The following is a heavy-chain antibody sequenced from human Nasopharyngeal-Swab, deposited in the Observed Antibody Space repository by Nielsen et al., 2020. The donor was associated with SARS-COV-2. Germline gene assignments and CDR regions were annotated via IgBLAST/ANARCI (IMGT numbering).Heavy chain of an antibody. V-gene: IGHV3-21*01. CDR1: GFTFNKYN. CDR2: ISSSSSYI. J-gene: IGHJ6*02. D-gene: IGHD3-3*01. CDR3: ARDGLDYDFWSAYFMDV. Sequence: GGSLRLSCAASGFTFNKYNFNWVRQAPGKGLEWVSSISSSSSYIYYADSVKGRFTISRDNAKNSFSLQMNSLRAEDTAAYYCARDGLDYDFWSAYFMDVWGQGTTVTVSS.